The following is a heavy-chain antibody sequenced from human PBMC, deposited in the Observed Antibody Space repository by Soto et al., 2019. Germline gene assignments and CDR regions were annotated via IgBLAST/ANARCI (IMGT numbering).Heavy chain of an antibody. V-gene: IGHV1-18*01. D-gene: IGHD3-3*01. Sequence: ASVKVSCKASGYTFTSYGISWVRQAPGQGLEWMGWISAYNGNTNYAQKFQGRVTITRDTSASTAYMELSSLRSEDTVVYYCARDVGVCITIFGVVPNYNYYMDVWGKGTTVTVSS. CDR2: ISAYNGNT. J-gene: IGHJ6*03. CDR1: GYTFTSYG. CDR3: ARDVGVCITIFGVVPNYNYYMDV.